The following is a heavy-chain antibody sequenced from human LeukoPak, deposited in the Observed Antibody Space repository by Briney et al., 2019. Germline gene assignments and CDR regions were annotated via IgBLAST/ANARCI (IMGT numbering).Heavy chain of an antibody. D-gene: IGHD4-23*01. CDR2: MNPNSGNT. CDR1: GYIFTSYY. V-gene: IGHV1-8*03. J-gene: IGHJ6*03. Sequence: GASVKVSCKASGYIFTSYYIHWVRQAPGQGLEWMGWMNPNSGNTGYAQKFQGRVTITRNTSISTAYMELNSLRSEDTAVYYCATVVTPGAAMDVWGKGTTVTISS. CDR3: ATVVTPGAAMDV.